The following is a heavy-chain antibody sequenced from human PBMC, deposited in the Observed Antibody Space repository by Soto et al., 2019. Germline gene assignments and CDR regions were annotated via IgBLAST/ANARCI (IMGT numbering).Heavy chain of an antibody. V-gene: IGHV3-30*18. CDR1: GFTLSNYG. J-gene: IGHJ4*02. CDR3: TKDREVRARSGCHDS. CDR2: IAHDGSRK. Sequence: QVQLVESGGGVVQPGRSLRLSGVASGFTLSNYGMHWVRQAPGKGLEWVALIAHDGSRKYYADSVKGRFTISGDNSKNTLSLQVNGLRVDDTAVFYCTKDREVRARSGCHDSLGQGTLVTVSS. D-gene: IGHD6-19*01.